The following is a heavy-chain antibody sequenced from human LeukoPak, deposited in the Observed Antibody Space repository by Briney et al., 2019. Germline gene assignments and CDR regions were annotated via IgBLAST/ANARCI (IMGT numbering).Heavy chain of an antibody. D-gene: IGHD3-3*01. Sequence: GGSLRLSCAASGFTFSSYGMQWVRQAPGKGLQWVAFIRYDASNEYYVDSVKGRFTISRDNSENTLYLQMNSLRTEDTAVYYCARFDYWSGFYPLDHWGQGTLVTVSS. CDR3: ARFDYWSGFYPLDH. J-gene: IGHJ4*02. V-gene: IGHV3-30*02. CDR2: IRYDASNE. CDR1: GFTFSSYG.